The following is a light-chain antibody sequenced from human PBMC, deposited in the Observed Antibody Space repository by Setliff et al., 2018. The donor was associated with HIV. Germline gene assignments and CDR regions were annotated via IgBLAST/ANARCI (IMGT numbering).Light chain of an antibody. Sequence: QSALTQPASVSGSPGQSITISCTGTSSDVGGYSHVSWYQQHPGKAPKLIIYEVRNRPSGVSNRFSGSKSGNTASLTISGLQAEDGADYYCSSYAITNTLPFGTGTKVTVL. CDR3: SSYAITNTLP. CDR1: SSDVGGYSH. J-gene: IGLJ1*01. CDR2: EVR. V-gene: IGLV2-14*01.